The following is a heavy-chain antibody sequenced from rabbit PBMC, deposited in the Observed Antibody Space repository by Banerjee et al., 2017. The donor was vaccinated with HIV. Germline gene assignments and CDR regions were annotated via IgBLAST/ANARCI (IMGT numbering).Heavy chain of an antibody. CDR3: ARAGSTDYLEYFNL. V-gene: IGHV1S40*01. CDR1: GFDLSSYYY. J-gene: IGHJ4*01. Sequence: QSLEESGGDLVKPGASLTLTCTASGFDLSSYYYMCWVRQAPGKGLEWIGYIYPDLGSTDYASWVNGRFTISLDNAQNTVFLQMTSLTAADTATYFCARAGSTDYLEYFNLWGPGTLVTVS. CDR2: IYPDLGST. D-gene: IGHD8-1*01.